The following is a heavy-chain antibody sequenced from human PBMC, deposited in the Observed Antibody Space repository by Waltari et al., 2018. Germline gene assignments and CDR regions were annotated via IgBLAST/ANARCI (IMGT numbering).Heavy chain of an antibody. D-gene: IGHD5-18*01. CDR2: INHSGST. V-gene: IGHV4-34*01. J-gene: IGHJ4*02. Sequence: QVQLQQWGAGLLKPLETLSLTCAVYGGSFSGYYWSWIRQPPGKGLEWIGEINHSGSTNYNPSLKSRVTISVDTSKNQFSLKLSSVTAADTAVYYCARSVDTAMSQLDYWGQGTLVTVSS. CDR1: GGSFSGYY. CDR3: ARSVDTAMSQLDY.